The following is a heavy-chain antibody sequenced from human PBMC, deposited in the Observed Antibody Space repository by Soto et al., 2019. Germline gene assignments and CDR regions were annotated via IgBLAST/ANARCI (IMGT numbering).Heavy chain of an antibody. CDR2: IYYSGST. V-gene: IGHV4-59*12. D-gene: IGHD4-17*01. J-gene: IGHJ4*02. CDR1: GFTFSNAW. Sequence: GSLRLSCAASGFTFSNAWMSWVRQAPGKGLEWIGYIYYSGSTYYNPSLKSRVTISVDTSKNQFSLKLSSVTAADTAVYYCARANPFYGDYDLDYWGQGTLVTVSS. CDR3: ARANPFYGDYDLDY.